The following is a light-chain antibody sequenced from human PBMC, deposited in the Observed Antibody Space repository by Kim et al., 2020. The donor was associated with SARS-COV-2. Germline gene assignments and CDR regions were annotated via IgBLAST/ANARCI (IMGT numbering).Light chain of an antibody. CDR1: PLITPA. Sequence: LSAGQTATPSCSPRPLITPALSWSQHIPGQAPSLLLCDASHRATGTPARFSSSGSGTDFTLTITSLEREDFAFYYCLQRHDWPLTFGGGTKVDIK. CDR3: LQRHDWPLT. V-gene: IGKV3-11*01. CDR2: DAS. J-gene: IGKJ4*01.